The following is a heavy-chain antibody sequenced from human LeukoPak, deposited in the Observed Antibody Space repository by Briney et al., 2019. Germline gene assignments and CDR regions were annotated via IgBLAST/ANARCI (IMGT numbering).Heavy chain of an antibody. Sequence: SETLSLTCTVSGGSISSSIYYWVWIRQPPGKGLEWIGSIYYSGSTYYNPSLKSRVTISVDTSKNQFSLKLNSVTAADTAVYYCARRNEYSSGWYQVVDYWGQGTLVTVSS. J-gene: IGHJ4*02. V-gene: IGHV4-39*07. CDR3: ARRNEYSSGWYQVVDY. D-gene: IGHD6-19*01. CDR1: GGSISSSIYY. CDR2: IYYSGST.